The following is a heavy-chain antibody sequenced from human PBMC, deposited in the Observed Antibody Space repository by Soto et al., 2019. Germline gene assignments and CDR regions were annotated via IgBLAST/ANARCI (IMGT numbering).Heavy chain of an antibody. CDR2: TTGSGGTA. CDR1: ILSFDIYA. D-gene: IGHD5-12*01. Sequence: EVQLLESGGGLVPPGGALRLSCASSILSFDIYAMSWVRQAPGKGLEWVSATTGSGGTAYYAGSVKGRFTISRDNSKNTLYLQMDSLRAEDTAVYYCAKHSGYDHYSGMDVWGQGTTVTVSS. V-gene: IGHV3-23*01. CDR3: AKHSGYDHYSGMDV. J-gene: IGHJ6*02.